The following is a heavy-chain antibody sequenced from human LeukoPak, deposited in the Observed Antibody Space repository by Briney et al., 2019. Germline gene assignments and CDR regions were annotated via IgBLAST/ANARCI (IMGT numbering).Heavy chain of an antibody. V-gene: IGHV3-23*01. CDR3: ATGDYGAFDI. CDR2: IFPSGGEI. D-gene: IGHD4-17*01. J-gene: IGHJ3*02. Sequence: GGSLRLSCEASGFTFSTFAMIWVRQPPGKGLEWVSSIFPSGGEIHYADSVKGRFTISRDNSKNTLYLQMNSLRAEDTAVYYCATGDYGAFDIWGQGTMVTVSS. CDR1: GFTFSTFA.